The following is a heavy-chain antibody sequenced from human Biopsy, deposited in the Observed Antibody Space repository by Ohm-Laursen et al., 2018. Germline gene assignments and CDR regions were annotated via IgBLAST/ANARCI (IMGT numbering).Heavy chain of an antibody. D-gene: IGHD6-19*01. Sequence: SLRLSCSAPGFTFNDYAMHWVRQAPGKGLERVSGISWNSNNIVYADSVKGRFTISRDNARNSLYLQIKSLRTEDTAFYYCAKDAFADLRGPSGWYGVDYWGQGTMVTVSS. J-gene: IGHJ4*02. CDR3: AKDAFADLRGPSGWYGVDY. CDR2: ISWNSNNI. V-gene: IGHV3-9*01. CDR1: GFTFNDYA.